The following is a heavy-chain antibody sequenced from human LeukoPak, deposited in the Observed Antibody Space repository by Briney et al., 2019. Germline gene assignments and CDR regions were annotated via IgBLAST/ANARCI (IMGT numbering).Heavy chain of an antibody. V-gene: IGHV3-30*02. CDR1: EFTFSSYG. D-gene: IGHD3-22*01. J-gene: IGHJ4*02. CDR2: IRYDGSNK. CDR3: AKGHYYDSSGYPDY. Sequence: GGSLRLSCAASEFTFSSYGMHWVRQAPGKGLEWVAFIRYDGSNKYYADSVKGRFTISRDNSKNTLYLQMNSLRAEDTAVYYCAKGHYYDSSGYPDYWGQGTLVTVSS.